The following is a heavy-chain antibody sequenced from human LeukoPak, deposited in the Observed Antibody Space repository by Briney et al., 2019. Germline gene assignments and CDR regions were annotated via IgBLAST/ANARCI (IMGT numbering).Heavy chain of an antibody. D-gene: IGHD3-10*01. J-gene: IGHJ4*02. CDR3: ASALWFGSYYFDY. Sequence: KPSETLSLTCTVSGYSISSGYYWGWIRQPPGEGLEWIGSIYHSGSTYYNPSLKSRVTISVGTSKNQFSLKLSSVTAADTAVYYCASALWFGSYYFDYWGQGTLVTVSS. CDR2: IYHSGST. CDR1: GYSISSGYY. V-gene: IGHV4-38-2*02.